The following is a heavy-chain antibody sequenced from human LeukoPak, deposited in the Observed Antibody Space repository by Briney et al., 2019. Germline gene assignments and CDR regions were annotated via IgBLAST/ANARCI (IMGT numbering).Heavy chain of an antibody. CDR2: INQDGSHK. CDR3: ARGFDGYYGFDI. V-gene: IGHV3-7*05. Sequence: GGSLRPSCAASGFTFTTYWMSWVRQAPGKGLEWVANINQDGSHKYYVDSVKGRFTISRDNAKNSVYLQMNSLRAEDTAVYYCARGFDGYYGFDIWGQGTMVTVSA. J-gene: IGHJ3*02. D-gene: IGHD6-25*01. CDR1: GFTFTTYW.